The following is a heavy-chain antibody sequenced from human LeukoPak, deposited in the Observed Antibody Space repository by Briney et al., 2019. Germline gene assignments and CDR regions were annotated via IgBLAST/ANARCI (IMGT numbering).Heavy chain of an antibody. J-gene: IGHJ4*02. CDR1: GYTFTSYG. V-gene: IGHV1-18*01. CDR3: ARDPGQIVVVPAATPRGLLGHRESYFDY. Sequence: GASVKVSCKASGYTFTSYGISWVRQAPGQGLEWMGWISAYNGNTNYAQKLQGRVTMTTDTSTSTAYMELRSLRSDDTAVYYCARDPGQIVVVPAATPRGLLGHRESYFDYWGQGTLVTVSS. D-gene: IGHD2-2*01. CDR2: ISAYNGNT.